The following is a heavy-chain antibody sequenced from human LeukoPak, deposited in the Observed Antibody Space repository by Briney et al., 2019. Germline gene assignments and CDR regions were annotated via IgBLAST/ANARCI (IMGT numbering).Heavy chain of an antibody. V-gene: IGHV1-2*02. D-gene: IGHD3-10*01. CDR2: INPNSGGT. CDR1: GYTFTGYY. CDR3: ARGAKITMVRGVHLYYFDY. Sequence: ASVKVSCKASGYTFTGYYLHWVRQAPGQGLEWMGWINPNSGGTKYPQKFQGRVTTTRDTSISTAYMELSRLRSDDTAVYYCARGAKITMVRGVHLYYFDYWGQGTLVTVSS. J-gene: IGHJ4*02.